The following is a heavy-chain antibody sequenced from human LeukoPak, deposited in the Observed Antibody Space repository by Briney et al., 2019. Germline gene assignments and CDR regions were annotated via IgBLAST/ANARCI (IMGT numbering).Heavy chain of an antibody. J-gene: IGHJ4*02. D-gene: IGHD3-22*01. Sequence: PGGSLRLSCAASGFTFSSYAMSWVRQAPGKGLEWVSAISGSGGSTYYADSVKGRFTISRDNSMNTLYLQMNSLRAEDTAVYYCAKVLKDYYDSSGYWPGPNFDYWGQGTLVTVSS. CDR3: AKVLKDYYDSSGYWPGPNFDY. CDR2: ISGSGGST. CDR1: GFTFSSYA. V-gene: IGHV3-23*01.